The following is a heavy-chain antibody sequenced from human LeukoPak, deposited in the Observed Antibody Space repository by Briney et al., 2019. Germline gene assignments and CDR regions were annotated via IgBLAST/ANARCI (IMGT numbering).Heavy chain of an antibody. CDR1: GFTFTAYF. CDR2: INCNSGGT. V-gene: IGHV1-2*06. D-gene: IGHD1-26*01. CDR3: AREGTGGSWAGY. J-gene: IGHJ4*02. Sequence: ASVKVSCKASGFTFTAYFIHWVRQAPGQGLEWMGQINCNSGGTKYAQKFQGRVTMTRDTSTSTAYMELNSLTSDDTAMYYCAREGTGGSWAGYWGQGTLVTVSS.